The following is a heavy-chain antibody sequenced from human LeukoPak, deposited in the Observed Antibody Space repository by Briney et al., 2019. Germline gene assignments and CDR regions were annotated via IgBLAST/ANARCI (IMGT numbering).Heavy chain of an antibody. Sequence: PGGSLRLSCVASGFTFNSYGMNWVRQAPGKELEWVSFLRYDGRNQHYADSAGGRFTISRDNPNNTLYLQMNNLRPEDTAVYYCAKDPVAGAPAYYFDNWGQGTLVTVSS. CDR1: GFTFNSYG. V-gene: IGHV3-30*02. D-gene: IGHD6-19*01. J-gene: IGHJ4*02. CDR3: AKDPVAGAPAYYFDN. CDR2: LRYDGRNQ.